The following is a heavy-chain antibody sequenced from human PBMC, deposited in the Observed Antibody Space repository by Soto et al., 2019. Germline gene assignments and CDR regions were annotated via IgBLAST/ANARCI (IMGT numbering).Heavy chain of an antibody. D-gene: IGHD2-2*02. CDR3: AKLFCTSTSCYRNDSDSYYYMEV. V-gene: IGHV3-9*01. CDR2: ISWNSDSM. CDR1: GFTFDDYA. Sequence: SLRLSCAASGFTFDDYAMHWVRQAPGKGLEWVSSISWNSDSMGYADSVKGRFTISRDNAKNSLYLQMNSLRVEDTALYYCAKLFCTSTSCYRNDSDSYYYMEVWGKGTTVTVSS. J-gene: IGHJ6*03.